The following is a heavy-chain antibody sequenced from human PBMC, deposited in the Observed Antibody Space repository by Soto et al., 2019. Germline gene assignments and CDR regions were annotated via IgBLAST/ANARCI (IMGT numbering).Heavy chain of an antibody. V-gene: IGHV3-30-3*01. Sequence: GGSLRLSCAASGFTFSSYAMHWVRQAPGKGLEWVAVISYDGSNKYYADYVKGRFTISRDNSKNTLYLQMNSLGAEDTAVYYCARAPPYYYDSSGYYLGWGQGT. J-gene: IGHJ4*02. D-gene: IGHD3-22*01. CDR1: GFTFSSYA. CDR3: ARAPPYYYDSSGYYLG. CDR2: ISYDGSNK.